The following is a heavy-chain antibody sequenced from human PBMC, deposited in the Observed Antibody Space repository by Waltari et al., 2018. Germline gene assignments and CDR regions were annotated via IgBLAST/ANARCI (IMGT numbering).Heavy chain of an antibody. V-gene: IGHV1-69*12. Sequence: QVQLVQSGAAVKKPGSSVQVSCKASGGTFSIYAISWVRQAPGHGPGVMGGIIPIFGTANYAQKFQGRVTITADESTSTAYMELSSLRSEDTAVYYCARDAFQLYSRGSGRPYRLDPWGQGTLVTVSS. CDR3: ARDAFQLYSRGSGRPYRLDP. CDR1: GGTFSIYA. J-gene: IGHJ5*02. D-gene: IGHD6-19*01. CDR2: IIPIFGTA.